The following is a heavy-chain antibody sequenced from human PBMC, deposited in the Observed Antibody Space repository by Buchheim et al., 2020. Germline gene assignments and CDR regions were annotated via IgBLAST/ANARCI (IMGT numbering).Heavy chain of an antibody. CDR2: INPSGGST. CDR1: GYTFTSYY. CDR3: ARDDTIFGVVRDYGMDV. V-gene: IGHV1-46*03. Sequence: QVQLVQSGAEVKKPGASVKVSCKASGYTFTSYYMHWVRQAPGQGLEWMGIINPSGGSTSYAQKFQGRVTMTRDTSTSTDYMELSRLRSEDTAVYYCARDDTIFGVVRDYGMDVWGQGTT. J-gene: IGHJ6*02. D-gene: IGHD3-3*01.